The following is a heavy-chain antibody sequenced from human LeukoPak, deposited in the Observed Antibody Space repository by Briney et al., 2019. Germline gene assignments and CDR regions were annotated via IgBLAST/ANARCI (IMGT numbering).Heavy chain of an antibody. V-gene: IGHV3-73*01. CDR2: IRGKDNTYAT. D-gene: IGHD4-17*01. Sequence: GGSLRLSCAASGFTFSASAIHWVRQASGKGLEWVGRIRGKDNTYATDYAGSVKGRFTISRDDSKNTAYLQMNSLKTDDTAVDYCSTPVTALTYWGQGTLVTVSS. J-gene: IGHJ4*02. CDR1: GFTFSASA. CDR3: STPVTALTY.